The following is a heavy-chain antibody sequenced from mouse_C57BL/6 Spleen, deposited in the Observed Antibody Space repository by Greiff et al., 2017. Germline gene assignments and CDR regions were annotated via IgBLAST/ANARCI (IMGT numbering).Heavy chain of an antibody. CDR2: ISGGGGTT. CDR1: GFTFSSYT. V-gene: IGHV5-9*01. D-gene: IGHD2-4*01. Sequence: EVMLVESGGGLVKPGGSLKLSCAASGFTFSSYTMPWVRQTPEQRLEWVATISGGGGTTYYPDSVKGRFIISRDNAKNTLYLKMISLRSEDTALYYCARRGYDYGVGAMDYWGQGTSVTVSA. J-gene: IGHJ4*01. CDR3: ARRGYDYGVGAMDY.